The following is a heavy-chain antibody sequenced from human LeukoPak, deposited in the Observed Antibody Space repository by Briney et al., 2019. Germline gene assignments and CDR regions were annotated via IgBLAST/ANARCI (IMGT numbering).Heavy chain of an antibody. Sequence: SETLSLTCTVSGGSISSYYWSWIRQPPGKGLEWIGYIYYSGSTNYNPSLKSRVTISVDTSKNQFSLQLNSVTPEDTAVYYCARDSVAVAGYYYYGMDVWGQGTTVTVSS. CDR2: IYYSGST. J-gene: IGHJ6*02. CDR3: ARDSVAVAGYYYYGMDV. V-gene: IGHV4-59*12. CDR1: GGSISSYY. D-gene: IGHD6-19*01.